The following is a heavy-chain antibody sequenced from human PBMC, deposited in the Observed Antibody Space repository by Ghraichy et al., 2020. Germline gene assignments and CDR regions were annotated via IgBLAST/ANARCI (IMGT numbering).Heavy chain of an antibody. CDR3: ARDPVEAGGFFDY. CDR1: GFTFSTYI. CDR2: ISSDGADK. Sequence: GESLNISCATSGFTFSTYILHWVRQAPGKGLEWVAFISSDGADKYYAASVTGRFTISRDKSKSTLFLHMNNVTSEDTAIYYCARDPVEAGGFFDYWGRGTLVTVSS. V-gene: IGHV3-30*04. J-gene: IGHJ4*02. D-gene: IGHD3-16*01.